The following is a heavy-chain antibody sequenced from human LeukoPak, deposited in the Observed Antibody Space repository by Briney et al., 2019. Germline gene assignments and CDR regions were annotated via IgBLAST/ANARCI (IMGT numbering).Heavy chain of an antibody. CDR3: ARQGLYDSSGYHKRDAFDI. J-gene: IGHJ3*02. CDR1: GYSISSDYY. Sequence: SETLSLTCAVSGYSISSDYYWGWIRQPPGKGLEWIGSFYHSGSTYYNPSLKSRVTMLVDTSKNQFSLKLSSVTAADTALYYCARQGLYDSSGYHKRDAFDIWGQGTMVTVSS. V-gene: IGHV4-38-2*01. D-gene: IGHD3-22*01. CDR2: FYHSGST.